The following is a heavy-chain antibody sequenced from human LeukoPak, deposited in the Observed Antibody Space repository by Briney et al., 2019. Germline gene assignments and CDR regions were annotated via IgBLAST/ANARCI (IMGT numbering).Heavy chain of an antibody. CDR1: GSTFSSYA. V-gene: IGHV3-23*01. D-gene: IGHD7-27*01. J-gene: IGHJ4*02. CDR3: AKDQLRNDY. Sequence: PGGSLRLSCAPSGSTFSSYAMSWVRQAPGRGLEWVSAISGSGGSTYYADSVKGRFTISRDNSKNTLYLKMNSLRAEDTAVYFCAKDQLRNDYWGQGTLVTVSS. CDR2: ISGSGGST.